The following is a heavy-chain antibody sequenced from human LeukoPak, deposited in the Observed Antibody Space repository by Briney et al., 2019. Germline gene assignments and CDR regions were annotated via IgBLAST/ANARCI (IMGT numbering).Heavy chain of an antibody. Sequence: PRASVKVSCKASGYTFTGYYMHWVRQAPGQGLEWMGWINPNSGDTNYQGRVTMTRDTSISTAYMELSRLRSDDTAVYYCAREMYYDFWRGSDYWGQGTLVTVSS. J-gene: IGHJ4*02. CDR3: AREMYYDFWRGSDY. D-gene: IGHD3-3*01. CDR1: GYTFTGYY. V-gene: IGHV1-2*02. CDR2: INPNSGDT.